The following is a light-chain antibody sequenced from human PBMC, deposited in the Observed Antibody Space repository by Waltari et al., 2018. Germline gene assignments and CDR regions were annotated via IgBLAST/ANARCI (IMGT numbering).Light chain of an antibody. J-gene: IGKJ1*01. CDR2: GAS. V-gene: IGKV3-20*01. CDR3: EQYGTSPWT. Sequence: EIVLTQSPGTRSLSPGERATPSCRASQSVRSIYLAWYQQKAGQAPRLLIYGASSRATGIPDRFSGSGSGTDFTLTISRLEPEDFAVYYCEQYGTSPWTFGQGTKVEIK. CDR1: QSVRSIY.